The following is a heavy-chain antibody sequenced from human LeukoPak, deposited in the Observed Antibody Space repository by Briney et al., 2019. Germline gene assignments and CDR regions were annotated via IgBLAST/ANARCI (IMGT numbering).Heavy chain of an antibody. V-gene: IGHV3-53*01. D-gene: IGHD3-22*01. Sequence: GGSLRPSCAASGFTISRDSMNWVRQAPGKGLEWVSVIYSGGSTYYADSVKGRFTISRDNSKNTLYLQMNSLRAEDTAVYYCAGTMIVATMFDYWGQGTLVTVSS. CDR2: IYSGGST. CDR1: GFTISRDS. J-gene: IGHJ4*02. CDR3: AGTMIVATMFDY.